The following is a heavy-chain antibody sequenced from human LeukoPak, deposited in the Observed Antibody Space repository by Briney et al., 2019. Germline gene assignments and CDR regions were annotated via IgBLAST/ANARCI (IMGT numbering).Heavy chain of an antibody. CDR3: ASVEKYYDFWSGYYRDY. Sequence: ASVKVSCKASGYTFTGYYMHWVRQAPGQGLEWMGWINPNSGGTNYAQKFQGRATMTRDTSISTAYMELSRLRSDDTAVYYCASVEKYYDFWSGYYRDYWGQGTLVTVSS. D-gene: IGHD3-3*01. CDR2: INPNSGGT. J-gene: IGHJ4*02. CDR1: GYTFTGYY. V-gene: IGHV1-2*02.